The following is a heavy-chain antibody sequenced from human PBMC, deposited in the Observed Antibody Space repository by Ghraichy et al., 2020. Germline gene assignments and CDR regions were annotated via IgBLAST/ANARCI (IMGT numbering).Heavy chain of an antibody. CDR2: IYPGDSDT. CDR3: ARHLSEIVVVTAIGWFDP. J-gene: IGHJ5*02. CDR1: GYSFTSYW. D-gene: IGHD2-21*02. V-gene: IGHV5-51*01. Sequence: GESLNISCKGSGYSFTSYWIGWVRQMPGKGLEWMGIIYPGDSDTRYSPSFQGQVTISADKSISTAYLQWSSLKASDTAMYYCARHLSEIVVVTAIGWFDPWGQGTLVTVSS.